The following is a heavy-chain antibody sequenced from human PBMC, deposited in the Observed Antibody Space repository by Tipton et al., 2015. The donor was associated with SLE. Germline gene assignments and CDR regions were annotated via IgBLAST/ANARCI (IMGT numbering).Heavy chain of an antibody. V-gene: IGHV4-59*08. CDR1: GGSIISSY. CDR2: IYYNGST. CDR3: ARAGIAGAWAFDI. D-gene: IGHD6-13*01. Sequence: PSLTCTVSGGSIISSYWSWIRQPPGKGLEWIAYIYYNGSTNYNPSLKSRVTISLDRSKNQFSLNVSSVTAADTAVYYCARAGIAGAWAFDIWGQGTMVTVSS. J-gene: IGHJ3*02.